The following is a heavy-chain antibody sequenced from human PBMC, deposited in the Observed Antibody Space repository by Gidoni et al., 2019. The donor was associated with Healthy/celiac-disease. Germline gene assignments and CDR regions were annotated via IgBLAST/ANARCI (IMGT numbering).Heavy chain of an antibody. D-gene: IGHD3-10*01. J-gene: IGHJ4*02. CDR2: ISGSGVST. CDR1: GFTFSSYA. CDR3: AKEIGPMVRGVPVDY. Sequence: EVQLLESGGGLVQPGGSLRLSCPAPGFTFSSYAMSWVRQAPGKGLEWVSAISGSGVSTYYADSVKGRFTISRDNSKNTLYLQMNSLRAEDTAVYYCAKEIGPMVRGVPVDYWGQGTLVTVSS. V-gene: IGHV3-23*01.